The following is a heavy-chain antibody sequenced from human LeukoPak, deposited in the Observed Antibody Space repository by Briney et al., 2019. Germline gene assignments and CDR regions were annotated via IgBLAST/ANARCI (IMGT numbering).Heavy chain of an antibody. D-gene: IGHD2-15*01. J-gene: IGHJ4*02. Sequence: PGGSLRLSCAASGFTFSSYAMHWVRQAPGKGLEWVAVMSYDGSSNYYADSVKGRFTISRDNSKNTLYLQMNSLRAEDTAVYYCAKAPGYCSGGSCPIDYWGQGTLVTVSS. CDR2: MSYDGSSN. V-gene: IGHV3-30-3*01. CDR3: AKAPGYCSGGSCPIDY. CDR1: GFTFSSYA.